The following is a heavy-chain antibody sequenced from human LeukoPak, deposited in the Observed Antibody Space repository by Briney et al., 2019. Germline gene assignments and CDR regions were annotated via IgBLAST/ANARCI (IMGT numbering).Heavy chain of an antibody. CDR3: ARGRDGYNPGVY. CDR2: INHSGST. Sequence: SETLSLPCAVYGGSFSGYYWSWIRQPPGKGLEWIGEINHSGSTNYNPSLKSRVTIAVDTSKNQFSLKLSSVTAADTAVYYWARGRDGYNPGVYWGQGTLVTVSS. V-gene: IGHV4-34*01. J-gene: IGHJ4*02. CDR1: GGSFSGYY. D-gene: IGHD5-24*01.